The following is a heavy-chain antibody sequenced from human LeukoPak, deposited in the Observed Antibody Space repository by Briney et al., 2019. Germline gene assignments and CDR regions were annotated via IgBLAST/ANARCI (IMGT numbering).Heavy chain of an antibody. D-gene: IGHD3-3*01. CDR3: ARGRVLRFLEWLLPFDY. CDR2: INHSGSA. Sequence: SETLSLTCAVYGGSFSGYYRSWIRQPPGKGLEWIGEINHSGSANYNPSLKSRVTISVDTSKNQFSLKLSSVTAADTAVYYCARGRVLRFLEWLLPFDYWGQGTLVTVSS. CDR1: GGSFSGYY. V-gene: IGHV4-34*01. J-gene: IGHJ4*02.